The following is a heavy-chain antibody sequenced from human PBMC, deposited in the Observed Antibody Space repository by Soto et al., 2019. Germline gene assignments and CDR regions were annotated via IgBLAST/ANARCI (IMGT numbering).Heavy chain of an antibody. D-gene: IGHD3-22*01. Sequence: EVQLVESGGGLVQPGGSLRLSCAASGFTFSSYSMNWVRQAPGKGLEWVSYISSSSSTIYYADSVKGRFTISRANAKNSLYLQMNSLRDGDTAVYYCARGLYYYDSRGYWGYWGQGTLVTVSS. J-gene: IGHJ4*02. V-gene: IGHV3-48*02. CDR2: ISSSSSTI. CDR3: ARGLYYYDSRGYWGY. CDR1: GFTFSSYS.